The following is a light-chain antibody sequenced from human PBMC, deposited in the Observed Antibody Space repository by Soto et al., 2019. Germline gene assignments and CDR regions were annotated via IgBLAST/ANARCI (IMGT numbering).Light chain of an antibody. CDR2: DAS. Sequence: EIVLTQSPATLSLSPGERATLSCRASQSVSSYLAWYQQKPGQAPRLLIYDASNRATGIPARFSGSGSGTDFTLTISSLEPEDFAVYYCQQVNNWPQTFGQGTKLEIK. V-gene: IGKV3-11*01. CDR1: QSVSSY. CDR3: QQVNNWPQT. J-gene: IGKJ2*01.